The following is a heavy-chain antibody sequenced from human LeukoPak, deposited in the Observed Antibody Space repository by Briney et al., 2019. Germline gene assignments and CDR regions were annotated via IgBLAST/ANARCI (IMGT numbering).Heavy chain of an antibody. Sequence: SETLSLTCTVSGGSISSSSYYWGWIRQPPGKGLEWIEEINYSGSTKYNPSLKSRVTISVDTSKNQFSLKLSSVTAADTAVYYCARHGTRYYYYYMDVWGKGTTVTISS. CDR2: INYSGST. J-gene: IGHJ6*03. CDR3: ARHGTRYYYYYMDV. CDR1: GGSISSSSYY. V-gene: IGHV4-39*01. D-gene: IGHD1-26*01.